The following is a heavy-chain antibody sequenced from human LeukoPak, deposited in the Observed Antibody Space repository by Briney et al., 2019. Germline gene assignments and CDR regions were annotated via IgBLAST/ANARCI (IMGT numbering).Heavy chain of an antibody. Sequence: SETLSLTCAVYGGSFSGYYWSWLRQPPGKGLEWIGEINHSGSTNYNPSLKSRVTISVDTSKNQFSLKLSSVTAADTAVYYCARVKYYDFWSGALGVWGKGTTVTVSS. CDR3: ARVKYYDFWSGALGV. D-gene: IGHD3-3*01. J-gene: IGHJ6*04. V-gene: IGHV4-34*01. CDR1: GGSFSGYY. CDR2: INHSGST.